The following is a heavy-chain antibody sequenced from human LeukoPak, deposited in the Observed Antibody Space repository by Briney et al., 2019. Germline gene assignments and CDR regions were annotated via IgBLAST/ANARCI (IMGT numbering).Heavy chain of an antibody. CDR1: GFTFSSYS. J-gene: IGHJ4*02. D-gene: IGHD7-27*01. CDR2: IVGDGSKA. V-gene: IGHV3-30*03. CDR3: ARDSITGDNSLDY. Sequence: PGGSLRLSCAASGFTFSSYSMNWVRQAPGKGLEWVAVIVGDGSKAHYADSVRGRFTVSRDNSKNTLYLQMNSLRAEDTAVYYCARDSITGDNSLDYWGRGTLVTVSS.